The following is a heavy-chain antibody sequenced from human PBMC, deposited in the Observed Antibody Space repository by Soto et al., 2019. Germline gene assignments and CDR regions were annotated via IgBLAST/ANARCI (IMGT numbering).Heavy chain of an antibody. CDR3: ARHFTGVLVVGTSTPGGDNYGWDV. J-gene: IGHJ6*02. CDR2: IIPILDIP. Sequence: QVQLVQSGAEVKKPGSSVKVSCKASGGTFSRYTFTWVRQAPGQGLEWMGRIIPILDIPNYAQNFQGRVTITADKSPSTAYVELSSLTSDQTAVYYCARHFTGVLVVGTSTPGGDNYGWDVWGQGTTVTVSS. CDR1: GGTFSRYT. V-gene: IGHV1-69*02. D-gene: IGHD2-8*02.